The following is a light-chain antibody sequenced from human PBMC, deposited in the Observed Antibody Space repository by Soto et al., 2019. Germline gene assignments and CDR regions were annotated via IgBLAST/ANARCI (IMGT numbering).Light chain of an antibody. CDR1: QGIRHF. Sequence: DIQMTQSPTSLSASVGDRVTITCRASQGIRHFVAWYQQKPGKAPKLLIYAASTLQSGVPSRFSGSGSGTDFTLTIHSLQPEDVATYSCQKYSSVPVFGPGTKVEIK. J-gene: IGKJ3*01. CDR2: AAS. CDR3: QKYSSVPV. V-gene: IGKV1-27*01.